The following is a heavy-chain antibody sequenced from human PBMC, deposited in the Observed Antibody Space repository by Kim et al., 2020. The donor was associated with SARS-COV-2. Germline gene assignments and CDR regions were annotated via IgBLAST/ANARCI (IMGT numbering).Heavy chain of an antibody. CDR3: AKGRRGGSCYHDGY. D-gene: IGHD2-15*01. Sequence: ADSVKGRITSSRDNSKNTLYLQMNSLRAEDMAVNYCAKGRRGGSCYHDGYWGQGTLVTVSS. J-gene: IGHJ4*02. V-gene: IGHV3-23*01.